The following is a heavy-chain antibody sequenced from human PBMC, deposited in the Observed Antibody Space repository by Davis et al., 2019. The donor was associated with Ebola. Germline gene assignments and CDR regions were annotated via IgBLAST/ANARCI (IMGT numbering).Heavy chain of an antibody. D-gene: IGHD5-12*01. CDR1: GGSFSGYY. J-gene: IGHJ6*02. V-gene: IGHV4-34*01. CDR2: INHSGST. CDR3: ARGEYSGYDWNYYYYYGMDV. Sequence: SETLSLTCAVYGGSFSGYYWRWIRQPPGKGLEWIGEINHSGSTNYNPSLKSRVTISVDTSKNQFSLKLSSVTAADTAVYYCARGEYSGYDWNYYYYYGMDVWGQGTTVTVSS.